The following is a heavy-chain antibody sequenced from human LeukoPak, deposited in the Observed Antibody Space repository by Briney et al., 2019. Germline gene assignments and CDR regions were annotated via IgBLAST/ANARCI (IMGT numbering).Heavy chain of an antibody. D-gene: IGHD6-19*01. Sequence: SVKVSCKASGGTFSSHAISWVRQAPGQGLEWVGGIIPIFGTTNYAQKFQGRVTITTDESTSTGYMELRSLRSDDTAVYYCARLRRDINDWYADDCWGQGTLVTVSS. CDR2: IIPIFGTT. V-gene: IGHV1-69*05. CDR3: ARLRRDINDWYADDC. CDR1: GGTFSSHA. J-gene: IGHJ4*02.